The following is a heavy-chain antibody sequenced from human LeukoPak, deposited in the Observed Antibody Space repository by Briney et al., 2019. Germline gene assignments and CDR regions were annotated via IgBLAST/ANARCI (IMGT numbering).Heavy chain of an antibody. V-gene: IGHV1-69*05. Sequence: GASVTVSCKASGGSFSSYAISGVRQAPGQGLEWMGGIIPIFGTANYAQKFQGRVTITTDASTSTAYMELSSLRSEDTAVYYCARAGVPTVGASVAFDIWGQGTMVTVPS. CDR3: ARAGVPTVGASVAFDI. J-gene: IGHJ3*02. D-gene: IGHD1-26*01. CDR1: GGSFSSYA. CDR2: IIPIFGTA.